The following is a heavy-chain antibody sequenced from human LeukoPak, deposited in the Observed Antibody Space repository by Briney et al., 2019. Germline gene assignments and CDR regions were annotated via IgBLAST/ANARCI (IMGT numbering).Heavy chain of an antibody. D-gene: IGHD3-10*01. CDR1: GYSISSGYY. J-gene: IGHJ4*02. Sequence: PSETLSLTCTVSGYSISSGYYWGWIRQPPGKGLEWIGSIYHSGSTYYNPSLKSRVTISVDTSKNQFSLKLSSVTAADTAVYYCARVVVRGVINYYFDYWGQGTLVTVSS. V-gene: IGHV4-38-2*02. CDR3: ARVVVRGVINYYFDY. CDR2: IYHSGST.